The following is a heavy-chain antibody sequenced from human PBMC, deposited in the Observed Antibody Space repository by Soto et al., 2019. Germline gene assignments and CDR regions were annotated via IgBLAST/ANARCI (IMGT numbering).Heavy chain of an antibody. CDR2: IGPEDGET. CDR1: GYTFTSYG. Sequence: ASVKVSCKASGYTFTSYGISWVRQAPGQGLEWMGWIGPEDGETIYAQKLQGRVTMTEDTSTDTAYMELSSLRSEDTAVYYCSREELVEGDWFDPWGQGTLVTVSS. V-gene: IGHV1-18*01. CDR3: SREELVEGDWFDP. D-gene: IGHD6-13*01. J-gene: IGHJ5*02.